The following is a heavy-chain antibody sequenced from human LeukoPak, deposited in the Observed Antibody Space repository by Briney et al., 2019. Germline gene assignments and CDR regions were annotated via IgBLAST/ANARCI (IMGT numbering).Heavy chain of an antibody. Sequence: GGSLRLSCAASGFTFSSYAMSWVRQAPGKGLEWVSAISGSGGSTYYADSVKGRFTISRDNAKNTLYLQMNSLRAEDTAVYYCARVSSGSYFGYYYYYMDVWGKGTTVTVSS. V-gene: IGHV3-23*01. CDR3: ARVSSGSYFGYYYYYMDV. CDR1: GFTFSSYA. D-gene: IGHD1-26*01. CDR2: ISGSGGST. J-gene: IGHJ6*03.